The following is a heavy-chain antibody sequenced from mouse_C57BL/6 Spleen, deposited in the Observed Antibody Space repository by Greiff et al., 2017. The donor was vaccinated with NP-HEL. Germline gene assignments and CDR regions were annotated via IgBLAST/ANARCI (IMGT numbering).Heavy chain of an antibody. D-gene: IGHD2-3*01. CDR1: GYAFTNYL. CDR3: ARSDGYYPGGSDY. Sequence: QVQLKQSGAELVRPGTSVKVSCKASGYAFTNYLIEWVKQRPGQGLEWIGVINPGSGGTNYNEKFKGKATLTADKSSSTAYMQLSSLTSEDSAVYFCARSDGYYPGGSDYWGQGTTLTVSS. CDR2: INPGSGGT. V-gene: IGHV1-54*01. J-gene: IGHJ2*01.